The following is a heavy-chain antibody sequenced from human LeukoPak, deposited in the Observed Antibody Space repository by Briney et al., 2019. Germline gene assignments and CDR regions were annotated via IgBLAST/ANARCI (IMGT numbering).Heavy chain of an antibody. V-gene: IGHV4-39*01. CDR1: GASISGSGYY. Sequence: SETLSLTCAVSGASISGSGYYLGWIRQPPGKGLEWIGNIYYTGSTYYNASLQSRVTISIDMSKNQFSLRLSSVTAADTAMYYCVKGGGYGLIDYWGQGTLVTVSS. CDR3: VKGGGYGLIDY. J-gene: IGHJ4*02. D-gene: IGHD3-16*01. CDR2: IYYTGST.